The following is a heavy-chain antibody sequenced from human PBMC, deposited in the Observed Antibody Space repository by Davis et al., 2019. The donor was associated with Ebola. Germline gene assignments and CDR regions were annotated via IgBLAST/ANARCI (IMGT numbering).Heavy chain of an antibody. CDR3: ARGTVTTRHSYYYYYGMDV. Sequence: ASVKVSCKASGYTFTGYYMHWVRQAPGQGLEWMGWISAYNGNTNYAQKFQGRVTMTRDTSTSTVYMELSSLRSEDTAVYYCARGTVTTRHSYYYYYGMDVWGQGTTVTVSS. D-gene: IGHD4-17*01. CDR2: ISAYNGNT. J-gene: IGHJ6*02. CDR1: GYTFTGYY. V-gene: IGHV1-2*02.